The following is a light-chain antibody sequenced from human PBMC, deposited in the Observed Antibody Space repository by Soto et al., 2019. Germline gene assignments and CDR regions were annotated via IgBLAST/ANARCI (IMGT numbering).Light chain of an antibody. CDR1: QSVSRNY. Sequence: ETVLTQSPDTLSLSPGERATLSCRASQSVSRNYLAWFQHTPGQAPRLLIYAASSRATGVPDRFSGSGSGRDFTLTISRLEPEDLAVYDCQQYGSSPQTVGQGTRLEIK. V-gene: IGKV3-20*01. CDR2: AAS. J-gene: IGKJ5*01. CDR3: QQYGSSPQT.